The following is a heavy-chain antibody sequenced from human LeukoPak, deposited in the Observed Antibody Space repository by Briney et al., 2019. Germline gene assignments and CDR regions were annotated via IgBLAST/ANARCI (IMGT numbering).Heavy chain of an antibody. Sequence: GGSLRLSCADSGFTFRSYWMSWGRQAPGKGLEWVANINQDGSEKYYVDSVKGRFTISRDNAKNSLYLKMNSLRAEDTAVYYCAANGGPFDFWGQGTLVTVSS. CDR3: AANGGPFDF. CDR2: INQDGSEK. V-gene: IGHV3-7*05. D-gene: IGHD4-23*01. CDR1: GFTFRSYW. J-gene: IGHJ4*02.